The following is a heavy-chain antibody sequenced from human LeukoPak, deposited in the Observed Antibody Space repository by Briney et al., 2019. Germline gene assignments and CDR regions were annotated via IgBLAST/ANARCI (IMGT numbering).Heavy chain of an antibody. V-gene: IGHV1-8*01. J-gene: IGHJ6*03. Sequence: ASVKVSCKASGYTFTSYDINWVRQATGQGLEWMGWMRPNSGNTGYAQKFQGRVTMTRNTSISTAYMELSSLRSEDTTVYYCARVTFEGGSSWYGGTYYYYYMDVWGKGTTVTVSS. D-gene: IGHD6-13*01. CDR2: MRPNSGNT. CDR3: ARVTFEGGSSWYGGTYYYYYMDV. CDR1: GYTFTSYD.